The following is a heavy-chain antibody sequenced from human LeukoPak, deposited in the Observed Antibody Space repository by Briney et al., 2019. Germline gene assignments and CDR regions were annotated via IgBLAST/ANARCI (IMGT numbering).Heavy chain of an antibody. Sequence: GGSLRLSCAASGFTFSSYEMNWVRQAPGKGLEWVSYISSSGSTIYYADSVKGRFTISRDNAKNSLYLQMNSLRAEDTAVYYCAREGTYYDSSGYLEYYFDYWGQGTLVTVSS. CDR3: AREGTYYDSSGYLEYYFDY. CDR1: GFTFSSYE. D-gene: IGHD3-22*01. J-gene: IGHJ4*02. V-gene: IGHV3-48*03. CDR2: ISSSGSTI.